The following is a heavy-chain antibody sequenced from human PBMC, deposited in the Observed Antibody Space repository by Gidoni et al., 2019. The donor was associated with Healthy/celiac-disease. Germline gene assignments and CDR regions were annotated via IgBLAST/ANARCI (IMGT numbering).Heavy chain of an antibody. CDR1: GGSISSGGYY. J-gene: IGHJ3*02. Sequence: QVQLQESGPGLVKPSQTLSLTCTVSGGSISSGGYYWSWIRQHPGKGLEWIGYIYYSGSTYYNQSLKSRVTISVDTSKNQFSLKLSSVTAADTAVYYCARDGGYCSSTSCYAGGAFDIWGQGTMVTVSS. CDR2: IYYSGST. D-gene: IGHD2-2*01. CDR3: ARDGGYCSSTSCYAGGAFDI. V-gene: IGHV4-31*03.